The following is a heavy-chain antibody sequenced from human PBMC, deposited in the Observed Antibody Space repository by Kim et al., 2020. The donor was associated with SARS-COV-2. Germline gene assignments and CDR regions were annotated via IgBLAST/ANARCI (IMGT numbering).Heavy chain of an antibody. J-gene: IGHJ2*01. CDR1: GFTFRHSA. V-gene: IGHV3-23*05. CDR2: IFGSGSGT. D-gene: IGHD2-21*02. Sequence: GGSLRLSCAASGFTFRHSAMSWVRQAPGKGLEWVSGIFGSGSGTYYADSVRGRFTISRDNSENILSLQMSNLRAEDTAVYYCVKHLHVSSVTFYWYFELWGRGTLVAVSS. CDR3: VKHLHVSSVTFYWYFEL.